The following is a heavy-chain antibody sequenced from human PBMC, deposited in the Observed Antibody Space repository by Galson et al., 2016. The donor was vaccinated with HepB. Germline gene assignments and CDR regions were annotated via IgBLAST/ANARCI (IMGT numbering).Heavy chain of an antibody. CDR3: ARGRGRGLLYFDY. D-gene: IGHD2-15*01. J-gene: IGHJ4*02. Sequence: SETLSLTCAVSGGSITNYYWSWIRQSPGRGLEWIGYVYYTGSTHYSPSFESRVTMFADNFRNQLSLRLPSLTAADTAVYYCARGRGRGLLYFDYWGQGVLVTVSS. CDR2: VYYTGST. CDR1: GGSITNYY. V-gene: IGHV4-59*12.